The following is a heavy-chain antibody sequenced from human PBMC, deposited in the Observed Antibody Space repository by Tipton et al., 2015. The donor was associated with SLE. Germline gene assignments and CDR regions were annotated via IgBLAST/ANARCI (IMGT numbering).Heavy chain of an antibody. CDR3: ARVANWGLFDY. Sequence: LRLSCAVYGGSFSGYYWSWIRQPPGKGLEWIGEINHSGSTNYNPSLKSRVTISVDTSKNQFSLKLSSVTAADTAVYYCARVANWGLFDYWGQGPLVTVSS. D-gene: IGHD7-27*01. J-gene: IGHJ4*02. CDR2: INHSGST. CDR1: GGSFSGYY. V-gene: IGHV4-34*01.